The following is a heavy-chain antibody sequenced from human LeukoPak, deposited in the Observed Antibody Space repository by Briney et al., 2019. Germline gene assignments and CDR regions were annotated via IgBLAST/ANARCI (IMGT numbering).Heavy chain of an antibody. D-gene: IGHD5-18*01. CDR1: GFTFSSYS. Sequence: GGSLRPSCGASGFTFSSYSMNGVRRAPGKGGEGVSSISSSSSYIYYADSVKGRFTISRDNAKNSLYLQMNSLRAEDTAVYYCASLDTAMVPLDYWGQGTLVTVSS. CDR2: ISSSSSYI. CDR3: ASLDTAMVPLDY. V-gene: IGHV3-21*01. J-gene: IGHJ4*02.